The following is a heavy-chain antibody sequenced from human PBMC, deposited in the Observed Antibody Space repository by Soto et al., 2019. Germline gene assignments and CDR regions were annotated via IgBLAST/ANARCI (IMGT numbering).Heavy chain of an antibody. CDR1: GYTFTSYY. CDR3: AACGGDCSNYYYGMDV. D-gene: IGHD2-21*02. Sequence: ASVKVSCKASGYTFTSYYMHWVRQAPGQGLEWMGKINPSTGSTSYAQKFQGRVTITRDMSTSTAYMELSSLRSEDTAVYYCAACGGDCSNYYYGMDVWGQGTTVTVSS. J-gene: IGHJ6*02. CDR2: INPSTGST. V-gene: IGHV1-46*01.